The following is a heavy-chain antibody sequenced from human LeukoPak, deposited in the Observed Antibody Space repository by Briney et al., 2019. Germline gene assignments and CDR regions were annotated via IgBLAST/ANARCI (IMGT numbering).Heavy chain of an antibody. CDR2: INTNTGNP. Sequence: GASVKVPCKASGYTFTGYYMHWVRQAPGQGLEWMGWINTNTGNPTYAQGFTGRFVFSLDTSVSTAYLQISSLKAEDTAVYYCARASENADYWGQGTLVTVSS. CDR3: ARASENADY. D-gene: IGHD2/OR15-2a*01. V-gene: IGHV7-4-1*02. J-gene: IGHJ4*02. CDR1: GYTFTGYY.